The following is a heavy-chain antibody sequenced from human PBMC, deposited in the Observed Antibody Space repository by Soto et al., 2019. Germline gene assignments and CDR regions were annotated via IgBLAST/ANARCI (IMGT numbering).Heavy chain of an antibody. Sequence: SETLSLTCTVSGGLINGYYWSWIRQPPGKGLEWIGYIYYLGNTNYNPSLKSRVTISLDTSKNQFSLKLSSVTAADTAVYYCARLVEATKIDYWGQGTLVTVSS. J-gene: IGHJ4*02. CDR3: ARLVEATKIDY. V-gene: IGHV4-59*08. D-gene: IGHD1-26*01. CDR2: IYYLGNT. CDR1: GGLINGYY.